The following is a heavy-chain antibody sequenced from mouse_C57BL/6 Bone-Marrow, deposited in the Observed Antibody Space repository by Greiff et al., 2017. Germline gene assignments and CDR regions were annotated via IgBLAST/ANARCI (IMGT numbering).Heavy chain of an antibody. CDR2: IWSGGST. D-gene: IGHD2-4*01. CDR3: ARIGIYYDYDGGFAY. J-gene: IGHJ3*01. CDR1: GFSLTSYG. Sequence: QVQLKQSGPGLVQPSQSLSITCTVSGFSLTSYGVHWVRQSPGKGLEWLGVIWSGGSTDYNAAFISRLSISKDNSKSQVFFKMNSLQADDTAIYYCARIGIYYDYDGGFAYWGQGTLVTVSA. V-gene: IGHV2-2*01.